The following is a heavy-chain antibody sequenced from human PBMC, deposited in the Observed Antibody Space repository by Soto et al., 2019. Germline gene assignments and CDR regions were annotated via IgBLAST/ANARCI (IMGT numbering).Heavy chain of an antibody. CDR3: ARAKLADRSSWYVLDY. Sequence: QVQLVQSGAEVKKPGSSVKVSCKASGGTFSSYAISWVRQAPGQGLEWMGGIIPIFGTANYAQKFQGRVTITADESTSTAYRELSSLRSEDTAVYYCARAKLADRSSWYVLDYWGQGTLVTVSS. V-gene: IGHV1-69*12. CDR2: IIPIFGTA. J-gene: IGHJ4*02. D-gene: IGHD6-13*01. CDR1: GGTFSSYA.